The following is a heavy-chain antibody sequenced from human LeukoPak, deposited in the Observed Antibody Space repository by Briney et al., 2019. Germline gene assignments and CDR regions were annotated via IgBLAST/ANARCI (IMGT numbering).Heavy chain of an antibody. V-gene: IGHV1-69*13. D-gene: IGHD3-22*01. J-gene: IGHJ4*02. Sequence: ASVKVSCKASGGTFSSYAISWVRQAPGQGLEWMGGIIPIFGTTNYAQKLQGRVTITADESTSTAYMELSSLRSEDTAVYYCARRNSGYLHFDYWGQGTLVTVSS. CDR3: ARRNSGYLHFDY. CDR1: GGTFSSYA. CDR2: IIPIFGTT.